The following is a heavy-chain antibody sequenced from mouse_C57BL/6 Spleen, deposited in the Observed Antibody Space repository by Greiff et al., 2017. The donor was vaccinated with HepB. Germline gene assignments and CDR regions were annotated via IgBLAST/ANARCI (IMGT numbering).Heavy chain of an antibody. CDR2: IHPNSGST. D-gene: IGHD2-3*01. CDR1: GYTFTSYW. CDR3: ARLGTTLPSDY. Sequence: VQLQQSGAELVKPGASVKLSCKASGYTFTSYWMHWVKQRPGQGLEWIGMIHPNSGSTNYNEKFKSKATLTVDKSSSTAYMQLSSLTSEDSAVYYCARLGTTLPSDYWGQGTTLTVSS. J-gene: IGHJ2*01. V-gene: IGHV1-64*01.